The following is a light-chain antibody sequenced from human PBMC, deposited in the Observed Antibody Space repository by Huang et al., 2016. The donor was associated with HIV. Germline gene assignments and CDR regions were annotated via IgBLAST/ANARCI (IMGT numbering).Light chain of an antibody. Sequence: DIQMTQSPSSLSASIGDRVTITCRASRHIYSYLNWYQHRPGKAPKLLIYDAANLEVGVPSRFSGIGSGRNFTLIISSLQPEDFATYYCQQYDSLPRTFGPGTKV. V-gene: IGKV1-33*01. CDR2: DAA. J-gene: IGKJ3*01. CDR3: QQYDSLPRT. CDR1: RHIYSY.